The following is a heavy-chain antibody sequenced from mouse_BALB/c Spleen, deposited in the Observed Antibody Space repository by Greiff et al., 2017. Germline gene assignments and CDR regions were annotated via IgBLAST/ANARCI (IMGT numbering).Heavy chain of an antibody. CDR2: ISSGSSTI. V-gene: IGHV5-17*02. J-gene: IGHJ3*01. Sequence: DVKLVESGGGLVQPGGSRKLSCAASGFTFSSFGMHWVRQAPEKGLEWVAYISSGSSTIYYADTVKGRFTISRDNPKNTLFLQMTSLRSEDTAMYYCAREGTGWFAYWGQGTQVTVSA. CDR3: AREGTGWFAY. CDR1: GFTFSSFG. D-gene: IGHD2-14*01.